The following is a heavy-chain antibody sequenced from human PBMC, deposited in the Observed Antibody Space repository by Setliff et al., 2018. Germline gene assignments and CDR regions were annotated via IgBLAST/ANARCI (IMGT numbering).Heavy chain of an antibody. D-gene: IGHD6-19*01. J-gene: IGHJ5*02. CDR1: GFTFSGSA. CDR2: IGGKPDNYAT. V-gene: IGHV3-73*01. Sequence: PGESLKISCVASGFTFSGSAIHWVRQASGKGLEWIGQIGGKPDNYATKYGASAKGRFIISRDDSKKTAYLQMSSLEAEDTAMYYCLLPCTSGWYNWFDPWGQGTLVTVSS. CDR3: LLPCTSGWYNWFDP.